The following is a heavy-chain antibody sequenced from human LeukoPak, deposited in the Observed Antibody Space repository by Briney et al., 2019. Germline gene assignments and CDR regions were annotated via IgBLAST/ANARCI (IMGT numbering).Heavy chain of an antibody. CDR2: IYYSGST. CDR1: GGSISSSSYY. V-gene: IGHV4-39*01. D-gene: IGHD6-19*01. CDR3: ARLEWLGNPYNWFDP. J-gene: IGHJ5*02. Sequence: SETLSLTCTVSGGSISSSSYYWGWIRQPPGKGLERIGSIYYSGSTYYNPSLKSRVTISVDTSKNQFSLKLSSVTAADTAVYYCARLEWLGNPYNWFDPWGQGTLVTVSS.